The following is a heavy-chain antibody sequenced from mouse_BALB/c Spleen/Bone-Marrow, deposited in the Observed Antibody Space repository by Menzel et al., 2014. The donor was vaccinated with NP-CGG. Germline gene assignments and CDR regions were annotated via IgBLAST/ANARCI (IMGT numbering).Heavy chain of an antibody. CDR1: GYTFTAYY. J-gene: IGHJ4*01. V-gene: IGHV1S56*01. Sequence: VQLQESGPELVKPGASVRISCKASGYTFTAYYIHWVKQRPGQGLEWIGWIYPGNLNTKYNEKFKGKATLTADKSSSTAYMQLSSLTSEDPAVYFCTRDAMDYWGQGTSVTVSS. CDR3: TRDAMDY. CDR2: IYPGNLNT.